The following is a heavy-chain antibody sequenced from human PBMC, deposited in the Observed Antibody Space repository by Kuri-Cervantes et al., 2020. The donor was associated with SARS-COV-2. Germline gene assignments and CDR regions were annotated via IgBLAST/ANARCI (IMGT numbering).Heavy chain of an antibody. Sequence: SETLSLTCNVSGDSMSRRYWNWIRQPPWRGLERIGYSYYSGSTNYTPSLKSRVTISVDTSKHQFSLKLSSVTAADTVVSYCAGRHILVVPAASLPSDAFHIWGQGTLVTVSS. CDR2: SYYSGST. J-gene: IGHJ3*02. V-gene: IGHV4-59*08. D-gene: IGHD2-2*01. CDR1: GDSMSRRY. CDR3: AGRHILVVPAASLPSDAFHI.